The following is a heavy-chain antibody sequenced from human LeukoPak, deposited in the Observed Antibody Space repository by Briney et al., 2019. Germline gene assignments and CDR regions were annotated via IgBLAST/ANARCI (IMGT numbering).Heavy chain of an antibody. J-gene: IGHJ4*02. Sequence: PGGSLRLSCAASGFTFSSYGMHWVRQAPGKGLEWVAFIRYDGSNKYYADSVKGRFTISRDNSKNTLYLQMYSLRAEDTAVYYCAKDGVWAAAAGREFDYWGQGTLVTVSS. CDR3: AKDGVWAAAAGREFDY. CDR1: GFTFSSYG. V-gene: IGHV3-30*02. D-gene: IGHD6-13*01. CDR2: IRYDGSNK.